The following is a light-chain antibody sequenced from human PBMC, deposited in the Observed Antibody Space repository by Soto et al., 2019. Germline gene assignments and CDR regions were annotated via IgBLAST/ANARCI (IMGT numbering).Light chain of an antibody. Sequence: QSALTQPPSPSGSPGQSVTISCSGTSSDIGAYNYVSWYQQHPGKAPKLLISEVTKRPSGVPDRFSGSKSGNTASLTVSGLQGDDEADYYCSSYGGNNNYVIFGGGTKLTVL. V-gene: IGLV2-8*01. J-gene: IGLJ2*01. CDR3: SSYGGNNNYVI. CDR1: SSDIGAYNY. CDR2: EVT.